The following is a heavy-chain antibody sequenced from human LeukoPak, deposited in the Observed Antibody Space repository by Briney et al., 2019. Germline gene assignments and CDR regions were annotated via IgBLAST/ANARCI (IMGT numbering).Heavy chain of an antibody. CDR1: GFIFSDYY. CDR2: ISSSSSYT. D-gene: IGHD6-6*01. J-gene: IGHJ3*02. V-gene: IGHV3-11*05. Sequence: GGSLRLSCAASGFIFSDYYMSWIRQAPGKGLEWVSYISSSSSYTNYADSVKGRFTISRDNAKNSLYLQMNSLRAEDTAVYYCARDTGSSSSVAFDIWGQGTMVTVSS. CDR3: ARDTGSSSSVAFDI.